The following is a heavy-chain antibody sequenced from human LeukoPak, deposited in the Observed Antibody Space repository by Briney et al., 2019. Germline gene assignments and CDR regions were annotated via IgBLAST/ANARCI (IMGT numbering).Heavy chain of an antibody. J-gene: IGHJ4*02. CDR2: INHSGST. D-gene: IGHD4-17*01. CDR1: GGSFSGYY. CDR3: ARATPTYGDYSY. Sequence: PSETLSLTCAVYGGSFSGYYWSWIRQPPEKGLEWIGEINHSGSTNYNTSLKSRVTISVDTSKSQFSLKRSSVTAADTAVYYCARATPTYGDYSYWGQGTLVTVSS. V-gene: IGHV4-34*01.